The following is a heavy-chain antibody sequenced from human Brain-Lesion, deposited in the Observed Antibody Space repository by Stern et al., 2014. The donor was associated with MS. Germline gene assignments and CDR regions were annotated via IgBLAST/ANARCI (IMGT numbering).Heavy chain of an antibody. CDR1: GGSISSGGYY. Sequence: QLQLQESGPGLVKPSQTLSLSCTVSGGSISSGGYYWSWIRQPAGKGLEWIGRIFNSGSTSYNPSLQSRAPKSIDPPKNQFSLRLTPMTAADTAVYYCARGRVVPGFQYYATDVWGQGTTVIVSS. D-gene: IGHD2-2*01. CDR2: IFNSGST. J-gene: IGHJ6*02. CDR3: ARGRVVPGFQYYATDV. V-gene: IGHV4-61*02.